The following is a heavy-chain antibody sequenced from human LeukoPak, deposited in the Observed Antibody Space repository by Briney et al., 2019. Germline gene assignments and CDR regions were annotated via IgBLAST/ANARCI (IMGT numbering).Heavy chain of an antibody. CDR2: INEDGSAS. CDR1: GLSFRSYW. J-gene: IGHJ4*02. D-gene: IGHD2-15*01. V-gene: IGHV3-7*01. Sequence: GGSLRLSCSASGLSFRSYWMSWVRQAPGMGLECVANINEDGSASDYGVSVKGRFTISRDNAKNSLYLQMNSLRAEDTAVYFCAAAPNENFFDFWGQGTLVTVSS. CDR3: AAAPNENFFDF.